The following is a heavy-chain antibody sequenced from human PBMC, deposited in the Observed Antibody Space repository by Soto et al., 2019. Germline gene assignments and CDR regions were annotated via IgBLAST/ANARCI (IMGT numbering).Heavy chain of an antibody. CDR3: ARVGWAAYHHYTDF. D-gene: IGHD3-16*01. V-gene: IGHV3-48*01. CDR1: GFTFSIYS. J-gene: IGHJ6*03. CDR2: ISSGSRTI. Sequence: EVQLVESGGGLVQPGGSLRLSCAASGFTFSIYSMNWVRQAPGKGLEWLSYISSGSRTISYADSVKGRFTISRDNAGNSLLLVMNSLRADDTAVYYCARVGWAAYHHYTDFWGKGTALTVSS.